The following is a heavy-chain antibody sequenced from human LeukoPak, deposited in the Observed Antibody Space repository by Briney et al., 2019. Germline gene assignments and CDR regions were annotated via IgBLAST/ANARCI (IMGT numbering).Heavy chain of an antibody. J-gene: IGHJ4*02. CDR1: GYTFSIYG. Sequence: ASVKVSCKASGYTFSIYGISWVRQASGQGLEWMGWISPYNGKTNPAQKVQGRVTMTTDTSKSTAYMELRSLRSDDTAVYYCARVEKIAVGGRDYFDYWGQGTLVTVSS. D-gene: IGHD6-19*01. V-gene: IGHV1-18*01. CDR3: ARVEKIAVGGRDYFDY. CDR2: ISPYNGKT.